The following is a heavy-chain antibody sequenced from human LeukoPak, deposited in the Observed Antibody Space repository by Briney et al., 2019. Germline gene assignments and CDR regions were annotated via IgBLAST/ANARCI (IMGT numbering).Heavy chain of an antibody. J-gene: IGHJ4*02. V-gene: IGHV3-23*01. D-gene: IGHD1-26*01. Sequence: GGSLRLSCLTSGFTFSTNAMSWVRQAPGKGLEWISGISGSGASTYYADSVTGRFTISRDNSRNTLYLQMISLRGDDTAVYYCAKDVGKWESLHFFDYWGQGTLVTVSS. CDR2: ISGSGAST. CDR3: AKDVGKWESLHFFDY. CDR1: GFTFSTNA.